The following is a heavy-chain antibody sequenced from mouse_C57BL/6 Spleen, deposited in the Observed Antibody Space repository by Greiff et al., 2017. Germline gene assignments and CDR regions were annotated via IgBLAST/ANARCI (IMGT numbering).Heavy chain of an antibody. CDR3: TRGGNYDPFAY. CDR2: ISSGGDYI. Sequence: VQLKESGEGLVKPGGSLKLSCAASGFTFSSYAMSWVRQTPEKRLEWVAYISSGGDYIYYADTVKGRFTISRDNARNTLYLQMSSLKSEDTAMYYCTRGGNYDPFAYWGQGTLVTVSA. D-gene: IGHD2-4*01. J-gene: IGHJ3*01. CDR1: GFTFSSYA. V-gene: IGHV5-9-1*02.